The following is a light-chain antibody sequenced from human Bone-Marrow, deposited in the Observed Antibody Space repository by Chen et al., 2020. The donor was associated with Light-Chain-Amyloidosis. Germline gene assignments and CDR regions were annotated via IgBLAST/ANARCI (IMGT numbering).Light chain of an antibody. V-gene: IGKV4-1*01. CDR1: QSVLYSSNNKNY. Sequence: DIVMTQSPDSLAVSLGERATINCKSSQSVLYSSNNKNYLAWYQQKPGQPPKLLIYWASTRESGVPDRFSGAKSGTSASLAISDLQSEDEAHYYCAPWDDRLNGWVFGGGT. J-gene: IGKJ4*02. CDR3: APWDDRLNGWV. CDR2: WAS.